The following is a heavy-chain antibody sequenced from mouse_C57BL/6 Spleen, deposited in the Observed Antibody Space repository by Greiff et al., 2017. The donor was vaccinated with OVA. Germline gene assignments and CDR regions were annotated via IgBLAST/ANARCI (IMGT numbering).Heavy chain of an antibody. CDR3: ASDYYGSSYPWFAY. CDR2: IDPSDSET. D-gene: IGHD1-1*01. V-gene: IGHV1-52*01. CDR1: GYTFTSYW. J-gene: IGHJ3*01. Sequence: VQLQQPGAELVRPGSSVKLSCKASGYTFTSYWMHWVRQRPIQGLEWIGNIDPSDSETHYNQKFKDKATLTVDKSSSTAYMQLSSLTSEDSAVYYCASDYYGSSYPWFAYWGQGTLVTVSA.